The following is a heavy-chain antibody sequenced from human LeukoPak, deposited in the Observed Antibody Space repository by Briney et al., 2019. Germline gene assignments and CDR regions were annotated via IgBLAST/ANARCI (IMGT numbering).Heavy chain of an antibody. CDR3: ARDRYSSWYAFDI. V-gene: IGHV3-21*01. Sequence: GGSLRLSCAASGFTSSSYSMNWVRQAPGKGLEWVSSISSSSSYIYYADSVKGRFTISRDNAKNSLYLQMNSLRAEDTAVYYCARDRYSSWYAFDIWGQGTMVTVSS. D-gene: IGHD6-13*01. CDR2: ISSSSSYI. CDR1: GFTSSSYS. J-gene: IGHJ3*02.